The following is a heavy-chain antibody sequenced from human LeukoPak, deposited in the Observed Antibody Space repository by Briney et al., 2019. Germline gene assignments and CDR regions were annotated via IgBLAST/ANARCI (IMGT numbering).Heavy chain of an antibody. CDR2: IYHSGST. V-gene: IGHV4-38-2*02. Sequence: SETLSLTCTVSGYSISSGYYWGWIRQPPGKGLAWIGSIYHSGSTYYTPSLKSRVTISVDTSKNQFSLKLSSVTAADTAVYYCARRYSSSWPYYYYYMDVWGKGTTVTVSS. D-gene: IGHD6-13*01. J-gene: IGHJ6*03. CDR1: GYSISSGYY. CDR3: ARRYSSSWPYYYYYMDV.